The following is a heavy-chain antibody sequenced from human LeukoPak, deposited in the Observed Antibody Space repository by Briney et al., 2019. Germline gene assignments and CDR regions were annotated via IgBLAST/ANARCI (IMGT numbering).Heavy chain of an antibody. CDR2: INGDGSST. Sequence: GGSLRLSCAASEFTFWMHWVRQAPGKGLVWVSQINGDGSSTSYADSVKGRFTISRDNSKNTLYLQMNSLRAEDTAVYYCAKSREGYWGQGTLVTVSS. CDR3: AKSREGY. V-gene: IGHV3-74*01. CDR1: EFTFW. J-gene: IGHJ4*02.